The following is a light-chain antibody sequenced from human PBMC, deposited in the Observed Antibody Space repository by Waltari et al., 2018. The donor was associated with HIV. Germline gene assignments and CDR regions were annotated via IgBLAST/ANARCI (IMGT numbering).Light chain of an antibody. J-gene: IGLJ1*01. CDR2: RQN. CDR3: ATWDGSLGGVYV. V-gene: IGLV1-47*01. CDR1: TSNVGRNF. Sequence: QSVLTQPPSASGTPGQRVTISCSGTTSNVGRNFVSWYQQLPGTAPKLLIYRQNRRPPGVSDLLSGAKSGATASLAISGRRSEDEEDYYCATWDGSLGGVYVFGTGTKVTVL.